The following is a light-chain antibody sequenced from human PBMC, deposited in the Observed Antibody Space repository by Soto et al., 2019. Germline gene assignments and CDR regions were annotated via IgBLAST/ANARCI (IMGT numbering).Light chain of an antibody. CDR3: QQFDGSRPAFT. Sequence: ESLLTQSPGTLSLSPGERATLSCRASQTVNSRHLNWYQHKPGQAPRLLIYGASIRAAGIPDRFSGSRSGADFSLTITRLEPGDSAVYYCQQFDGSRPAFTFGQGTKLEI. V-gene: IGKV3-20*01. CDR2: GAS. J-gene: IGKJ2*01. CDR1: QTVNSRH.